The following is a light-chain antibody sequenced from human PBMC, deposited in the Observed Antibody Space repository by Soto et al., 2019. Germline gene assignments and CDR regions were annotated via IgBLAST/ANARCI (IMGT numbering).Light chain of an antibody. CDR2: GAS. CDR1: QSISN. V-gene: IGKV3-20*01. CDR3: QHFGGSPLVT. Sequence: IGLTHSPGTLSLSPGERATLSCRASQSISNLAWYQQKPGQAPRLLIYGASSRATGVPDRFSGSGSGTDFTLTISRLEPEDFAVYYCQHFGGSPLVTFGQGTRLDI. J-gene: IGKJ5*01.